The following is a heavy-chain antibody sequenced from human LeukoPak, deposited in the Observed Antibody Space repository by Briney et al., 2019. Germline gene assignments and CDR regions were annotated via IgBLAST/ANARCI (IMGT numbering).Heavy chain of an antibody. CDR3: ARGIGGYSYGGVSDWFDP. CDR2: IYYSGST. Sequence: SQTLSLTCAVSGDSISSGNYAWSWIRQPPSKGLEWLGYIYYSGSTYYNPSLKGRVTISVDTSKNQFSLNLSSVTAADTAVYYCARGIGGYSYGGVSDWFDPWGQGTLVTVSS. D-gene: IGHD5-18*01. J-gene: IGHJ5*02. CDR1: GDSISSGNYA. V-gene: IGHV4-30-4*01.